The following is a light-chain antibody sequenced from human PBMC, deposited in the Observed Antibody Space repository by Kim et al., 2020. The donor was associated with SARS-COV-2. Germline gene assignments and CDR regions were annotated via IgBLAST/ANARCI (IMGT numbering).Light chain of an antibody. Sequence: LSPGESSTLSCRASQSVGSNLAWYQQKPGQAPRLLIFGASSRTTGIPDRFTGSGSGTDFTLTISRLEPEDFAVYSCQQYGSSPRTFGQGTKLEI. CDR3: QQYGSSPRT. CDR1: QSVGSN. V-gene: IGKV3-20*01. J-gene: IGKJ2*01. CDR2: GAS.